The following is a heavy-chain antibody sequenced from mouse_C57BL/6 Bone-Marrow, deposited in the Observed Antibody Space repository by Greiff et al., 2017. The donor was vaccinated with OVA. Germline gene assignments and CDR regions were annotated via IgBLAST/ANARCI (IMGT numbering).Heavy chain of an antibody. Sequence: QVQLQQPGAELVRPGTSVKLSCKASGYTFTSYWMHWVKQRPGQGLEWIGEIDPSDSYTYYNQKFKGKATLTVDPSSSTAYMQLSSLTSEDSAVDYGARSGDYGNYGAMDYWGQGTSVTVSS. D-gene: IGHD2-1*01. CDR1: GYTFTSYW. V-gene: IGHV1-59*01. J-gene: IGHJ4*01. CDR3: ARSGDYGNYGAMDY. CDR2: IDPSDSYT.